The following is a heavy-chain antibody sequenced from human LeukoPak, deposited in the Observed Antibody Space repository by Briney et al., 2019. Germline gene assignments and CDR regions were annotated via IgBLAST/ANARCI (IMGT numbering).Heavy chain of an antibody. Sequence: PSETLSLTCAVYGGSFSGYYWSWIRQPPGKGLEWIGEINHSGSTNYNPSLKSRVTISVDTSKNQFSLKLSSVTAADTGVYYCARLGYCSGGSCYSYFYYMDVWGKGTTVTVSS. CDR2: INHSGST. CDR1: GGSFSGYY. D-gene: IGHD2-15*01. CDR3: ARLGYCSGGSCYSYFYYMDV. J-gene: IGHJ6*03. V-gene: IGHV4-34*01.